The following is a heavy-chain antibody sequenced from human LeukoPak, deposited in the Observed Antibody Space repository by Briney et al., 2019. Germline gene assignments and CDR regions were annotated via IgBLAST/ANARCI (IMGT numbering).Heavy chain of an antibody. Sequence: SETLSLTCTVSGGSISSSSYYWGWIRQPPGKGLEWIGSMYYSGSTYYNPSLKSRVTISVDTSKNQFSLKVSSATAADTAVYYCARTVTIGDVDYWGQGTLVTVSS. V-gene: IGHV4-39*01. CDR1: GGSISSSSYY. D-gene: IGHD4-11*01. J-gene: IGHJ4*02. CDR3: ARTVTIGDVDY. CDR2: MYYSGST.